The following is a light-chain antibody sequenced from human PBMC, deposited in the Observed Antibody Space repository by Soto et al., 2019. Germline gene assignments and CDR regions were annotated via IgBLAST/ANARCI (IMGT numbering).Light chain of an antibody. J-gene: IGKJ2*01. CDR1: QSVLYRFNSKNY. V-gene: IGKV4-1*01. CDR2: WGS. Sequence: DIVMTQSPDSLTVSLGERATITCKSSQSVLYRFNSKNYIAWYQQKPGQPPKLLIYWGSSREPGVPDLFSGNGSGTDFTLSISSLQAEDVAAYCQQYYNIPHTFGQGTKLEIK. CDR3: QQYYNIPHT.